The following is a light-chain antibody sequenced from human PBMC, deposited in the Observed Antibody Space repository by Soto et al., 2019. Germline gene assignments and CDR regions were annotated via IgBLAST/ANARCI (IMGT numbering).Light chain of an antibody. J-gene: IGKJ1*01. CDR3: QHYNSYSEA. Sequence: DIQMTQSPSTLSGSVGDRVTITCRASQTISSWLAWYQHKPGKAPKLLIYKASTLKSGVPSRFSGSGSGTEFSLTISRLQPDDFATYYCQHYNSYSEAFGQGTKVELK. CDR2: KAS. CDR1: QTISSW. V-gene: IGKV1-5*03.